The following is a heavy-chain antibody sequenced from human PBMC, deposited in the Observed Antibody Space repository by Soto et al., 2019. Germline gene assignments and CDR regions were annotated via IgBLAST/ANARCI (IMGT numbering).Heavy chain of an antibody. CDR3: TSTIFGVVIPGGYYYGMDV. CDR2: IRSKVYGGTT. CDR1: GFTFGDYA. J-gene: IGHJ6*02. D-gene: IGHD3-3*01. V-gene: IGHV3-49*05. Sequence: EVQLVESGGGLVKPGRSLRLSCIASGFTFGDYAMSWFRQAPGKGLEWVGFIRSKVYGGTTEYAASVKGRFTISRDDSISIAYLQMNSLKTEDTAVYYCTSTIFGVVIPGGYYYGMDVWGQGTTVTVSS.